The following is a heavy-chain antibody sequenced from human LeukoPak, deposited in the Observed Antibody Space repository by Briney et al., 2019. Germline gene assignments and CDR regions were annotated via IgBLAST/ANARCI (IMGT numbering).Heavy chain of an antibody. J-gene: IGHJ3*02. CDR1: GFSFSGYA. D-gene: IGHD3-22*01. CDR2: ISGSGGST. CDR3: AKTAYYYDSSGYSDAFDI. V-gene: IGHV3-23*01. Sequence: GGSLRLSCAASGFSFSGYAMSWVRQAPGKGLEWVSAISGSGGSTYYADAVKGRFTISRGNSKNTLYLQMNSLRAEDTAVYYCAKTAYYYDSSGYSDAFDIWGQGTMVTVSS.